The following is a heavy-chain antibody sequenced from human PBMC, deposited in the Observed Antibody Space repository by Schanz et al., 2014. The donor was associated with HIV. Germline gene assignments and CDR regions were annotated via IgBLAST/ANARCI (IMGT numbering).Heavy chain of an antibody. CDR3: VKDFMDSSGWVYLLDP. J-gene: IGHJ5*02. CDR1: GFTFNSYA. CDR2: IRISGETT. V-gene: IGHV3-23*04. D-gene: IGHD6-19*01. Sequence: LRLVESGGGVVRPGTSLRLSCAASGFTFNSYAMHWVRQAPGKGLAWVSGIRISGETTYYADSVKGRFTISRDNSKNRLYLQINSLRADDTAVYHCVKDFMDSSGWVYLLDPWGQGTLVTVSP.